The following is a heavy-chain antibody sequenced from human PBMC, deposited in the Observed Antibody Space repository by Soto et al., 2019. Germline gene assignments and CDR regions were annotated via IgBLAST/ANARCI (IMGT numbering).Heavy chain of an antibody. V-gene: IGHV4-34*01. D-gene: IGHD2-8*01. Sequence: QVQLEQWGAGLLKPSETLSLTCAVYGGSFSGYYWSWIRQPPGKGLEWLGEINHSAITDYNPSLKGEAPIPKDTSKTQFSLSLDSVPAGDRAVYYCEMGPGWCFPGGGYWGQGTLVTVSS. J-gene: IGHJ4*02. CDR3: EMGPGWCFPGGGY. CDR2: INHSAIT. CDR1: GGSFSGYY.